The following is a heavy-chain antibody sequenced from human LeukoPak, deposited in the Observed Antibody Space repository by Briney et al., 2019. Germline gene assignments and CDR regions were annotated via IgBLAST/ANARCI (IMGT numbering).Heavy chain of an antibody. V-gene: IGHV3-7*01. CDR2: IKQDGSEK. Sequence: GGSLRLSCAASGFTFSSYGMHWVRQAPGKGLEWVANIKQDGSEKYYVDSVKGRFTISRDNAKNSLYLQMNSLRAEDTAVYYCAREVRSKYCSSTSCYTTDAFDIWGQGTMVTVSS. CDR3: AREVRSKYCSSTSCYTTDAFDI. J-gene: IGHJ3*02. CDR1: GFTFSSYG. D-gene: IGHD2-2*02.